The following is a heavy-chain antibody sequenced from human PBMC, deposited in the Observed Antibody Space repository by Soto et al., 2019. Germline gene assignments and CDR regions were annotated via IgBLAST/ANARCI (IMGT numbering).Heavy chain of an antibody. V-gene: IGHV4-34*01. CDR2: INHSGST. CDR3: ARVDGFGGVIRIDY. D-gene: IGHD3-16*02. J-gene: IGHJ4*02. Sequence: PSETLSLTCAVYGGSFSGYYWSWIRQPPGKGLEWIGEINHSGSTNYNPSLKSRVTISVDTSKNQFSLKLSSVTAADTAVYYCARVDGFGGVIRIDYWGQGTLVTVSS. CDR1: GGSFSGYY.